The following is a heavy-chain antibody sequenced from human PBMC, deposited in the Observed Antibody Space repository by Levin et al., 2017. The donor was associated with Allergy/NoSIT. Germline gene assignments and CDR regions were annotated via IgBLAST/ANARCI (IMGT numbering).Heavy chain of an antibody. D-gene: IGHD4-17*01. CDR1: GFIFSKYN. Sequence: LSLTCAASGFIFSKYNMNWVRQAPGTGPEWISFISTTSSDMSYTDSVKGRFTISRDNAKNSLYLQMNSLRDEDTAVYYCAVTIGVSPAWGQGTLVTVSS. CDR2: ISTTSSDM. V-gene: IGHV3-48*02. J-gene: IGHJ5*02. CDR3: AVTIGVSPA.